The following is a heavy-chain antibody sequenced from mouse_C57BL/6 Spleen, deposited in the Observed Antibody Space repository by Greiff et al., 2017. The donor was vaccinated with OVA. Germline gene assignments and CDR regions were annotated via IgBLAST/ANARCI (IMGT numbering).Heavy chain of an antibody. D-gene: IGHD1-1*01. J-gene: IGHJ2*01. V-gene: IGHV1-69*01. CDR1: GYTFTSYW. Sequence: VQLQQPGAELVMPGASVKLSCKASGYTFTSYWMHWVKQRPGQGLEWIGEIDPSDSYTNYNQKFKGKSTLTVDKSSSTAYMQLSSLTSEDSAVYYCARRGSYYYGSSPYYFDYWGQGTTLTVSS. CDR3: ARRGSYYYGSSPYYFDY. CDR2: IDPSDSYT.